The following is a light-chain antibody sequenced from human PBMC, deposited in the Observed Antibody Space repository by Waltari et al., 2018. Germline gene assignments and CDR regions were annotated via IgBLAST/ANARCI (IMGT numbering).Light chain of an antibody. CDR2: RAS. V-gene: IGKV3-20*01. Sequence: EIVLTQSPGTASLSPGDRVTLSCRASQSVGSNSLAWYQQKPGQAPRLVIYRASRRATGIPDRFSGSGSGTDFSLTISRMEPEDFAVYYCQQHGTLPATFGQGTKVEIK. J-gene: IGKJ1*01. CDR3: QQHGTLPAT. CDR1: QSVGSNS.